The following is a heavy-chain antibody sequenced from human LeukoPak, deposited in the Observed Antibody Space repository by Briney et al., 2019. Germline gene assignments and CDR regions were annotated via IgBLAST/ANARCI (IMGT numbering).Heavy chain of an antibody. D-gene: IGHD1-1*01. J-gene: IGHJ5*02. CDR2: IIPIFGTA. V-gene: IGHV1-69*13. CDR1: GGTFSSYA. CDR3: ARDQLQLERGGWFDP. Sequence: SVKVSCKASGGTFSSYAISWVRQAPGQGLEWMGGIIPIFGTANYAQKFQGRVTITADESTSTACMELSSLRSEDTAVYYCARDQLQLERGGWFDPWGQGTLVTVSS.